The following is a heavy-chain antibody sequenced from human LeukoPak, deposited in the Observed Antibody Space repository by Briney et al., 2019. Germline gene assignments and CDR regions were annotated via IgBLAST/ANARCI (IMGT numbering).Heavy chain of an antibody. CDR3: ARVAFGIAAAAYGMDV. J-gene: IGHJ6*02. D-gene: IGHD6-13*01. V-gene: IGHV1-46*01. Sequence: ASVKVSCKASGYTFTSYYMHWVRQAPGQGLEWMGIINPSGGSTSYAQKFQGRVTMTRDTSTSTVYMELSSLRPEDTAVYYCARVAFGIAAAAYGMDVWGQGTTVTVSS. CDR1: GYTFTSYY. CDR2: INPSGGST.